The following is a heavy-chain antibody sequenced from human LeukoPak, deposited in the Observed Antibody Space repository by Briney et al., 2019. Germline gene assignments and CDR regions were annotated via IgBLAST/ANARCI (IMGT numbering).Heavy chain of an antibody. CDR1: GGTFSSYT. D-gene: IGHD3-3*01. CDR2: IIPILGIA. CDR3: ARDTGNKYYDFWSGYYTRPFDY. V-gene: IGHV1-69*04. Sequence: ASVKVSCKASGGTFSSYTISWVRQAPGQGLEWMGRIIPILGIANYAQKFQGRVTITADKSTSTAYMELSSLRSEDTAVYYCARDTGNKYYDFWSGYYTRPFDYWGQGTLVTVSS. J-gene: IGHJ4*02.